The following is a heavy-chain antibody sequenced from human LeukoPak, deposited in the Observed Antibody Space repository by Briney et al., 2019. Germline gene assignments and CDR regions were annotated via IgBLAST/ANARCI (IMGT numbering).Heavy chain of an antibody. CDR1: GYSINNYW. CDR3: ARQVTAMASDAFDI. CDR2: IYPGDSDT. D-gene: IGHD2-21*02. V-gene: IGHV5-51*01. Sequence: GESLKISCKGSGYSINNYWIGWVRQMPGKGLEWMGIIYPGDSDTRYSPSFQGQVTISADKSISTAYLQWSSLKASDTAMYYCARQVTAMASDAFDIWGQGTMVTVSS. J-gene: IGHJ3*02.